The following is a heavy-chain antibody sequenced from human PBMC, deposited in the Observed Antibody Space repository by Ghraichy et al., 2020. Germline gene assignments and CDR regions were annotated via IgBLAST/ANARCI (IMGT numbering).Heavy chain of an antibody. CDR3: ARHEGWQRWLQSRGWFDP. V-gene: IGHV4-34*01. Sequence: SETLSLTCAVYGGSFSGYYWSWIRQPPGKGLEWIGEINHSGSTNYNPSLKSRVTISVDTSKNQFSLKLSSVTAADTAVYYCARHEGWQRWLQSRGWFDPWGQGTLVTVSS. D-gene: IGHD5-24*01. CDR1: GGSFSGYY. J-gene: IGHJ5*02. CDR2: INHSGST.